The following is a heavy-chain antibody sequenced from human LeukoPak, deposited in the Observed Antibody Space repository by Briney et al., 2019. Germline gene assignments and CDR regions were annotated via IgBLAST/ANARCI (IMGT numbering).Heavy chain of an antibody. CDR3: ARGNYGDYRHGMDV. D-gene: IGHD4-17*01. Sequence: GGSLRLSCEASGFTFSSYDMHWVRQATGKGLEGVSTVGTASDTYYPGSVKGRFTISRENDKNSLYLQMNSLRAGDAAVYYCARGNYGDYRHGMDVWGQGTTVTVSS. V-gene: IGHV3-13*01. J-gene: IGHJ6*02. CDR1: GFTFSSYD. CDR2: VGTASDT.